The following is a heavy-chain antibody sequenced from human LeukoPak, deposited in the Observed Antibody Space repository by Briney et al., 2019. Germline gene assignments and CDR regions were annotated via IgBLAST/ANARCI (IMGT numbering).Heavy chain of an antibody. CDR3: ARESDIAVAGTLPGY. J-gene: IGHJ4*02. D-gene: IGHD6-19*01. V-gene: IGHV3-53*04. Sequence: PGGSLRLSCAASGFTVSSNYMSWVRQAPGMGLEWVSVIYSGGSTYYADSVKGRFTISRHNSKNTLYLQMNSLRAEDTAVYYCARESDIAVAGTLPGYWGQGTLVTVSS. CDR2: IYSGGST. CDR1: GFTVSSNY.